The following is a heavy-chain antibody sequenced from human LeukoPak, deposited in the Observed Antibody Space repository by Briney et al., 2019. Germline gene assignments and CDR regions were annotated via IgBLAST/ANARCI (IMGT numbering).Heavy chain of an antibody. CDR1: GYTFTSYG. CDR3: ARGFPLTIFGVAYYFDY. Sequence: EASVKVSCKASGYTFTSYGISWVRQAPGQGLEWMGWISAYNGNTNYAQKLQGRVTMTTDTSTSTAYMELRSLRSDDTAVYYCARGFPLTIFGVAYYFDYWGQGTLVTVSS. CDR2: ISAYNGNT. J-gene: IGHJ4*02. V-gene: IGHV1-18*01. D-gene: IGHD3-3*01.